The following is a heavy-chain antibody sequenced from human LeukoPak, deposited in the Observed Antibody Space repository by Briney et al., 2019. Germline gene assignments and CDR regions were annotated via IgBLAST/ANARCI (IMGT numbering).Heavy chain of an antibody. CDR3: ARADEPNNDYSNPNWFDP. Sequence: ASVKVSCKASGGTFSSYAITWVRQAPGLGPEWMGGIIPMFGTTNFAQKFQGRVTITADESTSTAYMELSSLRSEDTAVYYCARADEPNNDYSNPNWFDPWGQGTLVTVSS. CDR1: GGTFSSYA. D-gene: IGHD4-11*01. J-gene: IGHJ5*02. V-gene: IGHV1-69*13. CDR2: IIPMFGTT.